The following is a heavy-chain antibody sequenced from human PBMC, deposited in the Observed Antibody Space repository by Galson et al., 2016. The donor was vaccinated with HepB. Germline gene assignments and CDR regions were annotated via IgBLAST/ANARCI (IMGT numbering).Heavy chain of an antibody. V-gene: IGHV3-66*01. D-gene: IGHD6-13*01. J-gene: IGHJ6*02. CDR1: GFTVSSTY. CDR3: AGRGASSSSWYSDYQYGMDV. CDR2: IYSGGTT. Sequence: SLRLSCAASGFTVSSTYMNWVRQAPGKGLEWVSIIYSGGTTYQADSVKGRFTISRDNSNNTLYLQMNSLRREDTAVHYCAGRGASSSSWYSDYQYGMDVWGQGTTVTVSS.